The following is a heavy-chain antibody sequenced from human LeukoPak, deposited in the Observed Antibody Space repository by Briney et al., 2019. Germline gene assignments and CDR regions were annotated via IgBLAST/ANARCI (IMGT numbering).Heavy chain of an antibody. D-gene: IGHD5-18*01. CDR1: GFTFSSYG. CDR2: ISGSGGTT. J-gene: IGHJ3*02. V-gene: IGHV3-23*01. CDR3: AKDPPTVMANAFHI. Sequence: PGGSLRLSCAASGFTFSSYGMSWVRQAPGKGLEWVSSISGSGGTTYYADSVKGRFTISRDNSKNTLYLQMNSLRADDTAVYSCAKDPPTVMANAFHIWGQRTMVTVS.